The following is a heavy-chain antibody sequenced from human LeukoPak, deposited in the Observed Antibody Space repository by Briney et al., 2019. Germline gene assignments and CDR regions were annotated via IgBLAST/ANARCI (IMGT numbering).Heavy chain of an antibody. J-gene: IGHJ3*02. CDR3: ARVGTPQTGLFAFDI. CDR1: GFTFSSYA. D-gene: IGHD3-10*01. Sequence: PGGSLRLSCAASGFTFSSYAMSWVRQAPGKGLEWVSSISSGSSYIYYADSVKGRFTISRDNAKNPLHLQMNSLRAEDTAVYYCARVGTPQTGLFAFDIWGQGTMVTVSS. CDR2: ISSGSSYI. V-gene: IGHV3-21*01.